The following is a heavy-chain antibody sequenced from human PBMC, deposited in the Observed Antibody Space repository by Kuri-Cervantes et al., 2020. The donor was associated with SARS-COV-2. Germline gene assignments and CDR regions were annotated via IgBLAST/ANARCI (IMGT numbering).Heavy chain of an antibody. CDR3: AKIKSLYSDYYGMDV. CDR1: GFTFSNAW. CDR2: LSAIDDTA. V-gene: IGHV3-23*01. J-gene: IGHJ6*02. Sequence: GGSLRLSCAASGFTFSNAWMSWVRQAPGKGLEWVASLSAIDDTAHYADSVKGRFTISRDNSQNTLYLQMNSLRVEDTAIYYCAKIKSLYSDYYGMDVWGQGTTVTVSS. D-gene: IGHD1-26*01.